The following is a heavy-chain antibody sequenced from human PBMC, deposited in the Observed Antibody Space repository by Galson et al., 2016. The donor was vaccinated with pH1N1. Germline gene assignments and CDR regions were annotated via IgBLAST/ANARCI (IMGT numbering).Heavy chain of an antibody. D-gene: IGHD3-10*01. J-gene: IGHJ4*02. CDR1: GASISNSAYY. V-gene: IGHV4-39*01. CDR3: ARLWYGEYIDY. Sequence: SETLSLTCTVSGASISNSAYYWGWIRQPPGKGLEWIANIYYSGITYYDASLKSRVTISVDTSKKQFSLKLNSVIAADTAVYYCARLWYGEYIDYWGQGTRVTVSP. CDR2: IYYSGIT.